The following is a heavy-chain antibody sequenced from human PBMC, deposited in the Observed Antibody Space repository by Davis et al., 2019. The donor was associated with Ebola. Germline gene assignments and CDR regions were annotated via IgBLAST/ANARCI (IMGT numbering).Heavy chain of an antibody. J-gene: IGHJ6*02. CDR3: ARDQRLEWLLLYYGMDV. V-gene: IGHV3-21*01. D-gene: IGHD3-3*01. CDR1: GFTFSSYS. Sequence: GESLKISCAASGFTFSSYSMNWVRQAPGKGLEWVPSISSSSSYIYYADSVKGRFTISRDNAKNSLYLQMNSLRAEDTAVYYCARDQRLEWLLLYYGMDVWGQGTTVTVSS. CDR2: ISSSSSYI.